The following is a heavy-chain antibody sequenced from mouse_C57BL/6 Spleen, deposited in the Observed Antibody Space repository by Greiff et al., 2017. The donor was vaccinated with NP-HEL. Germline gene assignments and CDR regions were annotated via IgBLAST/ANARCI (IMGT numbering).Heavy chain of an antibody. J-gene: IGHJ4*01. D-gene: IGHD2-3*01. CDR3: ARGMVRRAMDY. V-gene: IGHV1-19*01. CDR1: GYTFTDYY. CDR2: IYPYNGGT. Sequence: EVKLMESGPVLVKPGASVKMSCKASGYTFTDYYMNWVKQSHGKSLEWIGVIYPYNGGTSYNQKFKGKATLTVDKSSSTAYMELNSLTSEDSAVYDCARGMVRRAMDYWGQGTSVTVSS.